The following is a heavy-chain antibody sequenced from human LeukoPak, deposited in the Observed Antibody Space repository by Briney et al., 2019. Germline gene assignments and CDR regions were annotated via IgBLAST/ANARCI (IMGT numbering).Heavy chain of an antibody. CDR2: INTNTGNP. CDR3: ARVPCSGGSCYFDY. V-gene: IGHV7-4-1*02. Sequence: GASVKVSCKASGYTFTGYYMHWVRQAPGQGLEWMGWINTNTGNPTYAQGFTGRFVFSLDTSVSTAYLQISSLKAEDTAVYYCARVPCSGGSCYFDYWGQGTLVTVSS. J-gene: IGHJ4*02. D-gene: IGHD2-15*01. CDR1: GYTFTGYY.